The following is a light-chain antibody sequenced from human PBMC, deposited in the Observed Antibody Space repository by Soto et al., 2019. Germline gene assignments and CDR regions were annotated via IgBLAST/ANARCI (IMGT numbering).Light chain of an antibody. Sequence: QSVLTQPASVSGSPGQSITISCTGTSSDIGAYNFVSWYQQHPGKAPKLMLYDVNIRSSGVSNRFSGSKSGNTASLTISWLQAEDEADYYCTSWTTSTTMIFGGGTKVTVL. CDR3: TSWTTSTTMI. CDR1: SSDIGAYNF. CDR2: DVN. J-gene: IGLJ2*01. V-gene: IGLV2-14*03.